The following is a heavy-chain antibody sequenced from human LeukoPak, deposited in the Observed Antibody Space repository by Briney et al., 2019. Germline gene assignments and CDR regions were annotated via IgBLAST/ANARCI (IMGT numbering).Heavy chain of an antibody. Sequence: SETLSLTCTVSGDSVSSGSSYWGWIRQPPGKGLEWIGSMYYSGSTYYNPSLKSRVTISVDTSKNQFSLKLSSVTAADTAVYCCARHYYGSGNHYHYMDVWGKGTTVTVSS. CDR2: MYYSGST. J-gene: IGHJ6*03. CDR1: GDSVSSGSSY. V-gene: IGHV4-39*01. D-gene: IGHD3-10*01. CDR3: ARHYYGSGNHYHYMDV.